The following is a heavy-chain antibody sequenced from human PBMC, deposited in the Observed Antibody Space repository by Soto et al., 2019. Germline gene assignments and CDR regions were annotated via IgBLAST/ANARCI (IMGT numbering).Heavy chain of an antibody. J-gene: IGHJ6*02. CDR2: IKQDGSEK. D-gene: IGHD6-19*01. CDR1: GFTFSSYW. V-gene: IGHV3-7*01. Sequence: PGGSLRLSCAASGFTFSSYWMSWVRQAPGKGLEWVANIKQDGSEKYYVDSVKGRFTISRDNAKNSLYLQMNSLRAEDTAVYYCARGLVGHIAVAGTDYYGMDVWGQGTTVTVSS. CDR3: ARGLVGHIAVAGTDYYGMDV.